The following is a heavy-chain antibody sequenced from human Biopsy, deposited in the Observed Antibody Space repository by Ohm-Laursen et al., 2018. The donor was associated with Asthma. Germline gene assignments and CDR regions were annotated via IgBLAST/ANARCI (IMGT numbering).Heavy chain of an antibody. D-gene: IGHD6-13*01. J-gene: IGHJ4*02. V-gene: IGHV3-53*01. CDR3: ARGDSSSWSHYYFDY. CDR2: IYSGGTS. CDR1: GFTVSRDH. Sequence: SLRLSCTASGFTVSRDHMFWVRQAPGKGLEWVSVIYSGGTSHTADSVRGRFTISRDFSKNTLHPQMHSLRVEDTAVYYCARGDSSSWSHYYFDYWGQGTLVTVSS.